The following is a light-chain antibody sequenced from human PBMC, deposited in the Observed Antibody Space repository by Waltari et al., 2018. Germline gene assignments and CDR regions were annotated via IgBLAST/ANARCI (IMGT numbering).Light chain of an antibody. J-gene: IGLJ1*01. CDR3: CSYSGSGSFPYV. V-gene: IGLV2-23*02. Sequence: QSALTQPASVSGSPGQSITIPCTGSSNNIGFYDLVSWYQQPPGKAPKLIIFYVIKRPSGVSDRFSGSKSGNTASLTISGLQTEYDADYYCCSYSGSGSFPYVFGPGTRVAVL. CDR2: YVI. CDR1: SNNIGFYDL.